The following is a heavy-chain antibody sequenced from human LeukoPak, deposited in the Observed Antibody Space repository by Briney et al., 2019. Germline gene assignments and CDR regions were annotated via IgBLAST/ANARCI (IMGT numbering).Heavy chain of an antibody. J-gene: IGHJ5*02. CDR1: GGSISSYY. CDR2: IYTSGST. Sequence: SETLSLTCTVSGGSISSYYWSWIRQPAGKGLEWIGRIYTSGSTNYNPSLKSRVTMSVDTSKNQFSLKLSSVTAADTAVYYCARDYPSYDSSGYYPAFNWFDPWGQGTLVTVSS. V-gene: IGHV4-4*07. D-gene: IGHD3-22*01. CDR3: ARDYPSYDSSGYYPAFNWFDP.